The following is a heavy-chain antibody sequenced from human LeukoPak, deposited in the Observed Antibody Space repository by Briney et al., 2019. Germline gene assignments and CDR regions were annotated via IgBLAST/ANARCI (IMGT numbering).Heavy chain of an antibody. CDR2: IRPEGSEV. D-gene: IGHD3-10*01. CDR1: GFTFSNYW. Sequence: GGSLRLSCAASGFTFSNYWMSWVRQAPGKGLEWVASIRPEGSEVYYMDSVKGRFTISRDNAENSLYLQMNSLRAEDTALYYCAKVVTMVRGVTIPAYYYGMDVWGQGTTVTVSS. J-gene: IGHJ6*02. CDR3: AKVVTMVRGVTIPAYYYGMDV. V-gene: IGHV3-7*03.